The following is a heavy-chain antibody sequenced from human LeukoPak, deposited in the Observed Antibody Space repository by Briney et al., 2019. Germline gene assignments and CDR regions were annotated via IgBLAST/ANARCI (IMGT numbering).Heavy chain of an antibody. CDR1: GGSMITDTFY. D-gene: IGHD1-7*01. V-gene: IGHV4-39*01. J-gene: IGHJ6*03. CDR2: MYYNGGGT. CDR3: TRRTYSTYMDV. Sequence: SETLSLTCTVSGGSMITDTFYWVWIRQPPGRGLEWIANMYYNGGGTQYNRSLTNRVTISVDTSKNQFFLNLRSVTAADTAVYYCTRRTYSTYMDVWGQGTTVTVSS.